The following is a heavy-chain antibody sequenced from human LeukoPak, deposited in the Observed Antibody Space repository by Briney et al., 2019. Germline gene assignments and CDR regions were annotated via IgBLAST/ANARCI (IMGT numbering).Heavy chain of an antibody. CDR2: ISYDGSNK. CDR1: GFTFSSYA. Sequence: GGSLRLSCAASGFTFSSYAMHWVRQAPGKGLEWVSVISYDGSNKYYADSVKGRFTISRDSSKNTLYLQMNSLRAEDTAVYYCARDPDDSSGYYLDYWGQGTLVTVSS. CDR3: ARDPDDSSGYYLDY. V-gene: IGHV3-30-3*01. J-gene: IGHJ4*02. D-gene: IGHD3-22*01.